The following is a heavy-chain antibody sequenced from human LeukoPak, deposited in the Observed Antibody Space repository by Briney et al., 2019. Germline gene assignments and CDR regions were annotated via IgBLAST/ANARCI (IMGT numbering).Heavy chain of an antibody. Sequence: GRSLRLSCAASGFTFNNHDMHWVRQAPGKGLEWVAGISYDGRNKYYADSVKGRFTISRDNSKNTLNLQMNSLRTEDTTVYYCAKPRDIDSWAFDVWGQGTMVTVS. J-gene: IGHJ3*01. D-gene: IGHD2-15*01. CDR1: GFTFNNHD. V-gene: IGHV3-30*18. CDR3: AKPRDIDSWAFDV. CDR2: ISYDGRNK.